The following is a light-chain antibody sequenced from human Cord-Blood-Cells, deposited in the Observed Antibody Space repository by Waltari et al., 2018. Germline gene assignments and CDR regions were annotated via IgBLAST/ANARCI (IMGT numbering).Light chain of an antibody. J-gene: IGKJ1*01. V-gene: IGKV3-15*01. Sequence: EIVMTQSPATLSVSPGERATLSCRASQSVSSNLAWYQQKPGQAPRLLIYGASTRATMMPARFSGSGSGTEFTLTISSLQSEDFAVYYCQQYNNWLGAFGQGTKVEIK. CDR3: QQYNNWLGA. CDR1: QSVSSN. CDR2: GAS.